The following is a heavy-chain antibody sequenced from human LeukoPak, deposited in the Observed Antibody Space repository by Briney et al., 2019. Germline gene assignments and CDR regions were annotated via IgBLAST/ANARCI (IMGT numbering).Heavy chain of an antibody. V-gene: IGHV3-23*01. D-gene: IGHD1-1*01. CDR1: GFTFSSYA. J-gene: IGHJ4*02. CDR2: ISGSGGST. CDR3: AKAGKLERLEVGYY. Sequence: GGSLRLSCAASGFTFSSYAMSWVRQAPGKGLEWVSAISGSGGSTYYADSVKGRFTIFRDNSKNTLYLQMNSLRAEDTAVYYCAKAGKLERLEVGYYWGQGTLVTVSS.